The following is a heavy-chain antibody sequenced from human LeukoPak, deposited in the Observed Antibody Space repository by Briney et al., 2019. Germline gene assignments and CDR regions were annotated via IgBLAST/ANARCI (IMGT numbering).Heavy chain of an antibody. V-gene: IGHV4-4*09. CDR2: IYTSGGT. D-gene: IGHD6-6*01. CDR1: GDSISSYY. CDR3: ARLTRLSTSPDRYYLDY. J-gene: IGHJ4*02. Sequence: PSETLTLTCTVSGDSISSYYWSWIRQPPGKGLEWIGYIYTSGGTNYIPSLKGRVTISIDTSKNQFSLKLSSVTAADSAVYYCARLTRLSTSPDRYYLDYWGQGTLVTVSS.